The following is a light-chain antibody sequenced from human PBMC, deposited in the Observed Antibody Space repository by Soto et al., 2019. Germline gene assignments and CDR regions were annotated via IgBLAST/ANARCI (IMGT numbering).Light chain of an antibody. CDR1: SSNIGAGYH. Sequence: QSVLTQPPSVSGAPGQRVTISCTGSSSNIGAGYHVHWYQQLPGAAPKLLIFGDSNRPSGVPDRFSGSKSGTSASLAISGLQSEDEADYYCAVWDDSLNGLWVFGGGTKLTVL. CDR2: GDS. CDR3: AVWDDSLNGLWV. V-gene: IGLV1-40*01. J-gene: IGLJ3*02.